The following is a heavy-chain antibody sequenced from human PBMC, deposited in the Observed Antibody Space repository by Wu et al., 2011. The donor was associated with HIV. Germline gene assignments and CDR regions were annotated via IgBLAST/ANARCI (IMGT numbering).Heavy chain of an antibody. CDR2: INGYNGNS. V-gene: IGHV1-18*01. CDR1: GKGFPTSI. D-gene: IGHD2-15*01. CDR3: ASVRCHVDHCYFPLLGTAFDI. Sequence: KASGKGFPTSIVTWVRQAPGQGLEWLGWINGYNGNSRYRQNFQDRVSMSTDSATTTAYMELRSLRSDDTAVYYCASVRCHVDHCYFPLLGTAFDIWGQGTMVTVSS. J-gene: IGHJ3*02.